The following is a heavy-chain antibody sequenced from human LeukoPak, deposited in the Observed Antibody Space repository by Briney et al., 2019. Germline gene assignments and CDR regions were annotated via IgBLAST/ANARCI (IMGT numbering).Heavy chain of an antibody. V-gene: IGHV4-34*01. CDR1: GGSFSGYY. CDR2: INHSGST. J-gene: IGHJ5*02. CDR3: AGGGRVLGANAHRMGNWFGP. D-gene: IGHD4/OR15-4a*01. Sequence: PSETLSLTCAVYGGSFSGYYWSWIRQPPGKGLEWIGEINHSGSTNYNPSLKSRVTISVDTSKNQFSLKLSSVTAADTAVYYCAGGGRVLGANAHRMGNWFGPWGQGTLVTVSS.